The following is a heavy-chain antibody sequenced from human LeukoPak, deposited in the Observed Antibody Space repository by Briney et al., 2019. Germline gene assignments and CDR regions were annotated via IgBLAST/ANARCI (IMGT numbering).Heavy chain of an antibody. Sequence: ASVKVSCKASGYTFTSYGISWVRQAPGQGLEWMGWISAYNGNTNYAQKLQGRVTITADESTSTAYIELRSLRSEDTAVYYCARVWGQGSSGYYPFWGQGTLVTVSS. CDR3: ARVWGQGSSGYYPF. D-gene: IGHD3-22*01. V-gene: IGHV1-18*01. CDR2: ISAYNGNT. CDR1: GYTFTSYG. J-gene: IGHJ4*02.